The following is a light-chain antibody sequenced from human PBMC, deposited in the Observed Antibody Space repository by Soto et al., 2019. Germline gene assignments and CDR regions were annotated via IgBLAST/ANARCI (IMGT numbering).Light chain of an antibody. CDR1: SSDVGSYNL. CDR3: CPYAGSNTYVV. V-gene: IGLV2-23*01. CDR2: EGS. J-gene: IGLJ2*01. Sequence: QSALTQPASVSGSPGQSITISCTGTSSDVGSYNLVSWYQQHPGKAPKLMIYEGSKRPSGVSNLFAGSKSGNKASLTTSGLRAEDGAVYYCCPYAGSNTYVVFGGGTKLTVL.